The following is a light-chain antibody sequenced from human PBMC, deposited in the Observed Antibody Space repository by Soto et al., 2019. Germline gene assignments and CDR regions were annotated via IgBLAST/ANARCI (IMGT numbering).Light chain of an antibody. CDR1: QGVNDD. CDR2: DAS. V-gene: IGKV1-6*01. J-gene: IGKJ3*01. Sequence: AIQLTPSPASLSADVGDRVTITCRASQGVNDDVAWFQQRPGRAPRLLIYDASNVQSGVPSRFSGSGSGAYFRLTISSLQPEDSATYSCFQDFNYPRTFGPGTKVDIK. CDR3: FQDFNYPRT.